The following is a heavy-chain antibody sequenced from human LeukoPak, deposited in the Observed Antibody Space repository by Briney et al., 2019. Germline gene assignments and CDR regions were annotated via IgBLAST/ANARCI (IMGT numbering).Heavy chain of an antibody. V-gene: IGHV4-39*07. D-gene: IGHD3-22*01. CDR2: IYYSGST. CDR1: GGSISSSSYY. CDR3: ARGNSYYDSSGYYGAFDI. J-gene: IGHJ3*02. Sequence: SETLSLTCTVSGGSISSSSYYWGWIRQPPGKGLEWIGSIYYSGSTYYNPSLKSRVTISVDTSKNQFSLKLSSVTAADTAVYYCARGNSYYDSSGYYGAFDIWGQGTMVTVSS.